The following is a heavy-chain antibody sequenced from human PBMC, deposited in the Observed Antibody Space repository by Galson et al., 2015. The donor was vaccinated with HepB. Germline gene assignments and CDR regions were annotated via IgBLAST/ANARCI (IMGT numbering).Heavy chain of an antibody. D-gene: IGHD3-16*01. CDR2: VNWNGTTT. Sequence: SLRLSCAASGFTFDDYAIHWVRQGPGKGLEWVSGVNWNGTTTGYADSVKGRFTISRDNAKNSVYLQMNSLRAEDTALYYCAKDVGGSPRTGWFDHWGRGTLVTVSA. CDR3: AKDVGGSPRTGWFDH. CDR1: GFTFDDYA. V-gene: IGHV3-9*01. J-gene: IGHJ5*02.